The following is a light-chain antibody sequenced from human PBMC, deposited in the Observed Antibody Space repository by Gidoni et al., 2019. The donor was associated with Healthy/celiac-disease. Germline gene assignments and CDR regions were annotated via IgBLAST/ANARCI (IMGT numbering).Light chain of an antibody. J-gene: IGKJ3*01. V-gene: IGKV1-39*01. CDR3: QQSYSTPLT. CDR1: QSISSY. Sequence: DIQMTQSPSSLSASVGDRVTITCRASQSISSYLNWYQQKPGKAPKLLLYAASSLQSGVPSRFSGSGSWTDFTLTISSLQPEDFATYYCQQSYSTPLTFGPGTKVDIK. CDR2: AAS.